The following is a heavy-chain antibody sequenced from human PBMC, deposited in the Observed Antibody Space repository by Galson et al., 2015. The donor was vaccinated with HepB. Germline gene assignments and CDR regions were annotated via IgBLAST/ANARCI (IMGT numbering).Heavy chain of an antibody. V-gene: IGHV3-23*01. CDR2: VSVNGGST. D-gene: IGHD3-16*01. Sequence: SLRLCCAASRFALSNYGMTWVRQAPGKGLEWVSGVSVNGGSTYYADSVRGRFTISRDNSRNTLYLQMNSLRAEDTAVYYFARDSWRSYNYYYDYGMDVWGQGTTVTVSS. J-gene: IGHJ6*01. CDR1: RFALSNYG. CDR3: ARDSWRSYNYYYDYGMDV.